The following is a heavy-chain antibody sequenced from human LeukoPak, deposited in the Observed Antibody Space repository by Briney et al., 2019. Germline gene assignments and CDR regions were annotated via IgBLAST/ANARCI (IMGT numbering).Heavy chain of an antibody. Sequence: PGGSPRLSCAASGFTFSSYGMNWVRQAPGKGLEWVSYISSSSSTIYYADSVEGRFTISRDNAKNSLYLQMNSLRAEDTAVYYCARDGGCSSTSCYSRFNWFDPWGQGTLVTVSS. CDR2: ISSSSSTI. D-gene: IGHD2-2*01. J-gene: IGHJ5*02. CDR3: ARDGGCSSTSCYSRFNWFDP. V-gene: IGHV3-48*01. CDR1: GFTFSSYG.